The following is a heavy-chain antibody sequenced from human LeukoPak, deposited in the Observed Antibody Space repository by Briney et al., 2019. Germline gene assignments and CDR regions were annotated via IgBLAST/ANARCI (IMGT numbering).Heavy chain of an antibody. CDR1: GFTFSSYW. J-gene: IGHJ4*02. CDR3: ARGRSGSYGGYFDY. D-gene: IGHD1-26*01. CDR2: INSDGSST. V-gene: IGHV3-74*01. Sequence: GGSLRLSCAASGFTFSSYWMHWVRQAPGKGLVWVSRINSDGSSTSYADSVKGRFTISRDNAKNTLYLQMNSLRAEDTAVYYCARGRSGSYGGYFDYWGQGTLVTVSS.